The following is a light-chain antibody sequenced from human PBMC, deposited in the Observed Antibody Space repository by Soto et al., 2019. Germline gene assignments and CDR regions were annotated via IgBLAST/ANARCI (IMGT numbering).Light chain of an antibody. Sequence: EIFFTQSTDTLSFSPGGKGPLTLRASQSVTNYIAWYQQRPGQAPRLLIYDASNRATGVPARFSGSRSGTDFTLTISDLEPADFGLYYCQQRLNWPPGFGQGTKVDIK. J-gene: IGKJ1*01. CDR2: DAS. CDR3: QQRLNWPPG. CDR1: QSVTNY. V-gene: IGKV3-11*01.